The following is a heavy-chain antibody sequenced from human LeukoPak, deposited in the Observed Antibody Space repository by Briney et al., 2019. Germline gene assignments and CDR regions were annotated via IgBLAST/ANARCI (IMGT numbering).Heavy chain of an antibody. CDR2: IKQDGSER. Sequence: WSLRLSCATSGFTFSRHWMSWVRQTPGKGPEWLANIKQDGSERYYVHSVRGRFTISRDNAKNSLYLQMNSLRAEDTAVYYCARDGGHSTDLDYWGQGILVTVSS. CDR1: GFTFSRHW. D-gene: IGHD2-8*02. J-gene: IGHJ4*02. CDR3: ARDGGHSTDLDY. V-gene: IGHV3-7*01.